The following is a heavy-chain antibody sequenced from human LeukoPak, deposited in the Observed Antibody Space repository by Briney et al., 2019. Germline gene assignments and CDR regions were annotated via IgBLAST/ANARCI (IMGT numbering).Heavy chain of an antibody. J-gene: IGHJ2*01. CDR2: IYTSGST. Sequence: SETLSLTCTVSGGSISSYYWSWIRQPAGKGLEWIGRIYTSGSTNYNPSLKSRVTMSVDTSKNQCSLKLSSVTAADTAVYYCARDPGNRRWLQSDWYFDLWGRGTLVTVSS. D-gene: IGHD5-24*01. V-gene: IGHV4-4*07. CDR3: ARDPGNRRWLQSDWYFDL. CDR1: GGSISSYY.